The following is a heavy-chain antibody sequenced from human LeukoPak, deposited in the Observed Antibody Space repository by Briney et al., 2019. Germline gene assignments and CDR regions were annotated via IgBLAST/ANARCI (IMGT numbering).Heavy chain of an antibody. V-gene: IGHV4-4*07. D-gene: IGHD3-10*01. Sequence: SETLSLTXTVSGASVNNHYWDWIRQPAGKGLEWIGRVHVSGTTNYNPSLKSRATMSVDTSKNQFSLKLSSVTAADTAVYYCARDAHWFPHYNWFDPWGQGTLVTVSS. CDR1: GASVNNHY. CDR3: ARDAHWFPHYNWFDP. J-gene: IGHJ5*02. CDR2: VHVSGTT.